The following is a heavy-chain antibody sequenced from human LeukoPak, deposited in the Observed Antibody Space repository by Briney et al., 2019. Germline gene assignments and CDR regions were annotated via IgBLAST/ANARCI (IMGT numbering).Heavy chain of an antibody. D-gene: IGHD5-12*01. CDR3: ARSPMGGYDTGGLDY. CDR1: GYTFTSYG. V-gene: IGHV1-18*01. J-gene: IGHJ4*02. CDR2: ISAYNGNT. Sequence: ASVKVSCKASGYTFTSYGISWVRQAPGQGLEWMGWISAYNGNTNYAQKLQGRVTMTTDTSTSTAYMELRSLRSDDTAVYYCARSPMGGYDTGGLDYWGQGTLATVSS.